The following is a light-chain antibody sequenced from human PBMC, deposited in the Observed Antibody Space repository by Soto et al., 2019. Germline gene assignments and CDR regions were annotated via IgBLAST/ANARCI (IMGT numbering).Light chain of an antibody. CDR2: GAS. V-gene: IGKV3-15*01. J-gene: IGKJ5*01. CDR3: QQYGTPRSVT. CDR1: QSVSSN. Sequence: EIVMTQSTATLCVSPGERAALSCRASQSVSSNLAWYQQKPGQAPRLLIYGASTRATGIPARFSGSGSGTDFTLTISRLEPEDFAVYYCQQYGTPRSVTFGQGTRLEI.